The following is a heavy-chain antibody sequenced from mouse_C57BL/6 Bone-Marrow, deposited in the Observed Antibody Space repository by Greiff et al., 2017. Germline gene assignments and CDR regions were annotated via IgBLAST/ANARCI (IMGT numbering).Heavy chain of an antibody. CDR3: ARFYGRGDYYAMDY. CDR2: INYDGSST. CDR1: GFTFSDYY. D-gene: IGHD2-1*01. V-gene: IGHV5-16*01. J-gene: IGHJ4*01. Sequence: EVKLMESEGGLVQPGSSMKLSCTASGFTFSDYYMAWVRQVPEKGLEWVANINYDGSSTYYLDSLKSRFIISRDNAKNILYLQMSSLKSEDTATYYCARFYGRGDYYAMDYWGQGTSVTVSS.